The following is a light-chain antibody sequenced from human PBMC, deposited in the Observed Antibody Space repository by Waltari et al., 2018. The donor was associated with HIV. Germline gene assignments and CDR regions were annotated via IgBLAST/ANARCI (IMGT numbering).Light chain of an antibody. CDR3: SSYTSSSPYA. J-gene: IGLJ1*01. CDR2: DVS. V-gene: IGLV2-14*03. Sequence: QSALTQPASVSGSPGQSITISCTGTSSDVGGYNYVSWYQQHPGKAPKLMIYDVSNRPTGFSNRFSGSKSGNTASLTISGLQAEDEADYYGSSYTSSSPYAFGTGTKVTVL. CDR1: SSDVGGYNY.